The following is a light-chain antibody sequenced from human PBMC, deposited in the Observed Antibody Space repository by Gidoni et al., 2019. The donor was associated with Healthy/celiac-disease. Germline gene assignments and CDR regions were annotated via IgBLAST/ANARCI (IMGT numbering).Light chain of an antibody. V-gene: IGLV1-44*01. J-gene: IGLJ2*01. CDR2: RTN. CDR1: SSNIVSNP. Sequence: SLLTQPPSASGTPGQRVTISCSGSSSNIVSNPVNWPQQLPGTAPRLLIYRTNQRPSGVPDRFSGSKSGTSASLAISGLQAEDEADYYCAAWDDSLNGVVFGGWTKLTVL. CDR3: AAWDDSLNGVV.